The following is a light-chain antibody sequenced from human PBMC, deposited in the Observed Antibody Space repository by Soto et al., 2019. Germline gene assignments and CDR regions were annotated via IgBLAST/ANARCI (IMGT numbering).Light chain of an antibody. Sequence: EIVSTQCPATLSVSPGETASLSCRASHSAGNFLAWYQQKPGKAPRLLSYYIYKMDTGIPDRFSGSGSRTDCTHTISSLGREDFADFACHQYGSGPMLITSGRGTRLDIK. CDR3: HQYGSGPMLIT. V-gene: IGKV3D-15*01. CDR2: YIY. J-gene: IGKJ5*01. CDR1: HSAGNF.